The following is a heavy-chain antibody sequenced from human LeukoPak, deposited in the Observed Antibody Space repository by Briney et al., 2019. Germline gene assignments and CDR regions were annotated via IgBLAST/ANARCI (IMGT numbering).Heavy chain of an antibody. J-gene: IGHJ5*02. V-gene: IGHV4-31*03. CDR1: GGSISSGGYY. CDR3: ATSSTALGWFDP. Sequence: SQTLSLTCTVSGGSISSGGYYWSWLRQHPGKGLEWIGYIYSSGSTYYNPSLKSRVTIVVDTSKNQFSLKLSSVSAADTAVYYCATSSTALGWFDPWGQGTLVTVSS. D-gene: IGHD1-1*01. CDR2: IYSSGST.